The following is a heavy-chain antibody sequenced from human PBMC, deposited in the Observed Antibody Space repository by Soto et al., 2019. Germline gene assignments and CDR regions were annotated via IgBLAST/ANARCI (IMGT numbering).Heavy chain of an antibody. V-gene: IGHV4-34*01. CDR3: ATGLYGDSLPYYFDY. J-gene: IGHJ4*02. CDR1: GGSFSGYY. D-gene: IGHD4-17*01. CDR2: INHSGST. Sequence: PSETLSLTCAFYGGSFSGYYWSWIRQPPGKGLEWIGEINHSGSTNYNPSLKSRVTISVDTSKNQFSLKLSSVTAADTAVYYCATGLYGDSLPYYFDYWGQGTLVTVSS.